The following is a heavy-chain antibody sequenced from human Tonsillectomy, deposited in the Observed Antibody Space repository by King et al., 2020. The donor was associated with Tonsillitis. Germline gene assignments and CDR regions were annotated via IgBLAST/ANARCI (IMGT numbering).Heavy chain of an antibody. V-gene: IGHV3-23*04. J-gene: IGHJ3*02. D-gene: IGHD1-26*01. CDR2: ISGSGGST. Sequence: VQLVESGGGLVQPGGSLRLSCAASGFPFNNYAMSWVRQPPGKGLEWVSAISGSGGSTYYADSVKGRFTISRDNSKNTQYLQMNSLRVEDTAVYYCAKDLGDEVGDGFDIWGQGTMVTVSS. CDR1: GFPFNNYA. CDR3: AKDLGDEVGDGFDI.